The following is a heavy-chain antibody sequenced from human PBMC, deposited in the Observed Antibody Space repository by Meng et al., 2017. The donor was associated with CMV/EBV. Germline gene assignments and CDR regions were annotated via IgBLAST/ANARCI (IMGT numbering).Heavy chain of an antibody. D-gene: IGHD3-3*01. CDR1: GFTFSSYS. CDR2: ISSSSSYI. J-gene: IGHJ4*02. CDR3: ARDSAYYDLWSGNPLLDY. Sequence: GESLKISCAASGFTFSSYSMNWVRQAPGKGLEWVSSISSSSSYIYYADSVQGRFTISRDNAKNSLYLQMNSLRAEDTAVYYCARDSAYYDLWSGNPLLDYWGQGTLVTVSS. V-gene: IGHV3-21*01.